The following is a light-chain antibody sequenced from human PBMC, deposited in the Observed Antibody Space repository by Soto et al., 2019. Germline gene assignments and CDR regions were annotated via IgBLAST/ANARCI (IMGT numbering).Light chain of an antibody. J-gene: IGKJ3*01. Sequence: IQLTQSPSSLSASVGDRVTISCRASQGIANFLAWYQQKPGKAPKLLIYGASTLQSGVPSRFSGRGSGTDFTLTIRCLQTEDFGTYSCPQRNSFPIPFGPGTKVDI. V-gene: IGKV1-9*01. CDR1: QGIANF. CDR3: PQRNSFPIP. CDR2: GAS.